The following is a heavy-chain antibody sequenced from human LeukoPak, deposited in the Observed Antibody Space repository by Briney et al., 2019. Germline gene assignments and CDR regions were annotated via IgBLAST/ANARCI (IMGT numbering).Heavy chain of an antibody. CDR2: IYYSGST. CDR1: GGSISSSSYY. D-gene: IGHD3-22*01. J-gene: IGHJ5*02. V-gene: IGHV4-39*01. CDR3: ARHSYDSSGYPFDP. Sequence: SETLSLTRTVSGGSISSSSYYWGWIRQPPGKGLEWIGSIYYSGSTYYNPSLKSRVTISVDTSKNQFSLKLSSVTAADTAVYYCARHSYDSSGYPFDPWGQGTLVTVSS.